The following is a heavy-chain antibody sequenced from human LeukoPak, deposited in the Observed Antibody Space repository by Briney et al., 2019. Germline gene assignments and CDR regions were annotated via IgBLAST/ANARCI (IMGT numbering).Heavy chain of an antibody. V-gene: IGHV1-8*01. CDR3: VRGRGYSSGWFLRTQSWSI. Sequence: ASVKVSCKASGYTFTSYDINWVRQATGQGLEWMGWMNPNSGNTGYAQKFQGRVTMTRNTSISTAYMELSSLRSEDTAVYYCVRGRGYSSGWFLRTQSWSIWGQGTMVTVSS. CDR2: MNPNSGNT. J-gene: IGHJ3*02. CDR1: GYTFTSYD. D-gene: IGHD6-19*01.